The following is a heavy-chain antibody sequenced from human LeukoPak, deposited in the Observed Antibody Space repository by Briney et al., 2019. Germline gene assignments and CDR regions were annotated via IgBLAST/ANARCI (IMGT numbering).Heavy chain of an antibody. Sequence: ASVKVSCKASGYTFTSYDINWVRQATGQGLEWMGWMNPNSGNTGYAQKFQGRVTMTRNTSISTAYVELSSLRSEDTAVYYRARYGSGSLRYYYYMDVWGKGTTVTVSS. D-gene: IGHD3-10*01. CDR3: ARYGSGSLRYYYYMDV. CDR1: GYTFTSYD. J-gene: IGHJ6*03. CDR2: MNPNSGNT. V-gene: IGHV1-8*01.